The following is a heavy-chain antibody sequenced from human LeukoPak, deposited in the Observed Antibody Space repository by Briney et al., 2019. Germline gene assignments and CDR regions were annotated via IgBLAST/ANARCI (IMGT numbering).Heavy chain of an antibody. CDR3: TREITFGVFDV. CDR1: GFTFSSYS. Sequence: GGSLRLSCAASGFTFSSYSIHWVRQGPGKGLEWVAVISYDGNTKYYADSVKGRFTISRDNSKNTLYLQMNSLRAEDTAVYYCTREITFGVFDVWGQGTVVTVSS. D-gene: IGHD1-14*01. V-gene: IGHV3-30-3*01. CDR2: ISYDGNTK. J-gene: IGHJ3*01.